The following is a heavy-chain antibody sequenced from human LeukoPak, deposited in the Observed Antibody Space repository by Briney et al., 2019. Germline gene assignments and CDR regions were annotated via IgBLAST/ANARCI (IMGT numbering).Heavy chain of an antibody. D-gene: IGHD6-13*01. V-gene: IGHV3-43D*03. CDR3: AKGTSSWHEFDS. CDR1: GFTFDDYT. CDR2: ITWDGDST. J-gene: IGHJ4*02. Sequence: RAGGSLRLSCAASGFTFDDYTMHWVRQAPGKGLEWVSLITWDGDSTYYADSVKSRFTISRDNSKNYLYLQMNSLRAEDTALYYCAKGTSSWHEFDSWGQGTLVTVSS.